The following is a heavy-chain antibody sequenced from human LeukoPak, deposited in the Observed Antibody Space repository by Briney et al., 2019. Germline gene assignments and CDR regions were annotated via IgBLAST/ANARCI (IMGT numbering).Heavy chain of an antibody. CDR2: INGDGSST. Sequence: GGSLRLSCAASGFTFSNYWMHWVRQAPGKGLFWVSRINGDGSSTNYADSVKGRFTISRDNAKNTLYLQMNSLRAEDTAVYYCARDKDGYNYEYYFDYWGQGTLVTVSS. D-gene: IGHD5-24*01. V-gene: IGHV3-74*01. CDR3: ARDKDGYNYEYYFDY. CDR1: GFTFSNYW. J-gene: IGHJ4*02.